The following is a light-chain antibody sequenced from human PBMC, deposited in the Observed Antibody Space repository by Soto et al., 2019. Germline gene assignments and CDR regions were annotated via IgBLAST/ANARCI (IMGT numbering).Light chain of an antibody. CDR1: SSDVGGYNY. Sequence: QSVLTQPRSVSGSPGQSVTISCTGTSSDVGGYNYVSWYQQHPGKAPKLMISDVSKRPSGVPDRFSGSKSGNTASLTISGLQAEDEAGYYCCSYAGSYPYVFGSGTKVTVL. J-gene: IGLJ1*01. V-gene: IGLV2-11*01. CDR2: DVS. CDR3: CSYAGSYPYV.